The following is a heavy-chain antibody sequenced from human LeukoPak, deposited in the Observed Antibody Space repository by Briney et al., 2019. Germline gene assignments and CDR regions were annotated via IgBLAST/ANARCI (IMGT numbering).Heavy chain of an antibody. Sequence: GGSLRLSCAASGFTFSSYSMNWVRQAPGKGLEWVSYISSSSSTIYYADSVKGRFTISRDNAKNSLYLQMNSLRAEDTAVYYCAREWNGDTGYMDVWGKGTTVTVSS. CDR2: ISSSSSTI. CDR3: AREWNGDTGYMDV. CDR1: GFTFSSYS. J-gene: IGHJ6*03. D-gene: IGHD1-1*01. V-gene: IGHV3-48*01.